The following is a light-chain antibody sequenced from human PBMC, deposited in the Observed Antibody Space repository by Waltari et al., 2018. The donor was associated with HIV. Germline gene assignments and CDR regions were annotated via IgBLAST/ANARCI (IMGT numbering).Light chain of an antibody. J-gene: IGLJ2*01. CDR1: SPRSYY. CDR3: NSRDSSGKV. Sequence: SSELTQDPAVSVALGQTVRITCQGDSPRSYYASWYQQKPGQAPVLVIYGRNSRPSGIPDRFSGSSAGNTASLTVTGAQAEDEADYYCNSRDSSGKVFGGGTKLTVL. V-gene: IGLV3-19*01. CDR2: GRN.